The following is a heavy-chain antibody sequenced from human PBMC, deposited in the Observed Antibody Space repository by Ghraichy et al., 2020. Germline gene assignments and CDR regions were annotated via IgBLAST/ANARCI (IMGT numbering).Heavy chain of an antibody. CDR2: INHSGST. J-gene: IGHJ1*01. Sequence: SETLSLTCAVYGGSFSGYYWSWIRQPPGKGLEWIGEINHSGSTNYNPSLKSLVTISVDTSKNQFSLKLSSVTAADAALYYCAGHSRRRQWLVLRTRAGEYFQHWGQGTLVTVSS. D-gene: IGHD6-19*01. V-gene: IGHV4-34*01. CDR3: AGHSRRRQWLVLRTRAGEYFQH. CDR1: GGSFSGYY.